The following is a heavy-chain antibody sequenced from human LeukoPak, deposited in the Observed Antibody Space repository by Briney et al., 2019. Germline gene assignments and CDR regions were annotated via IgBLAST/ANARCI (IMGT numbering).Heavy chain of an antibody. CDR1: GFTFPSSG. CDR3: AAVGWEYSSSPLPMDV. J-gene: IGHJ6*02. CDR2: IVVGSGNT. Sequence: SVKVSCKASGFTFPSSGVQWVRQARGQRLEWIGWIVVGSGNTNYAQKFQERVIITRDMSTSTAYMELSSLRSEDTAVYYCAAVGWEYSSSPLPMDVWGQGTTVTVSS. V-gene: IGHV1-58*01. D-gene: IGHD6-6*01.